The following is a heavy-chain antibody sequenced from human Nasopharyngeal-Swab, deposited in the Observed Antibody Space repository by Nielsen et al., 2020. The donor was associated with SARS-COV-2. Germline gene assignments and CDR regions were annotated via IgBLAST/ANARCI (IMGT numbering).Heavy chain of an antibody. Sequence: ASVKVSCKASGYTFTSYFMDWVRQAPGQGLEWMGIINPSGGSTSYTQKFQGRVTMTRDTSTSTVYMELSSLRSEDTAVYYCARARCSGGMCQSLDYWGQGTLVTVSS. D-gene: IGHD2-15*01. CDR1: GYTFTSYF. CDR2: INPSGGST. J-gene: IGHJ4*02. V-gene: IGHV1-46*01. CDR3: ARARCSGGMCQSLDY.